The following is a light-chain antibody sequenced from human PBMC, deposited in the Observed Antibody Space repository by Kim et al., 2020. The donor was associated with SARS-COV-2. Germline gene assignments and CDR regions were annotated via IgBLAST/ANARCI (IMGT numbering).Light chain of an antibody. CDR1: SSNIENNY. CDR3: GTWDASLGGLV. Sequence: GQKVTIPCSGSSSNIENNYVSWYQQPPGTAPKLLIYDNNKRPSGIPDRFSGSKSGTSAALGITGLQTGDEADFYCGTWDASLGGLVFGGGTQLTVL. CDR2: DNN. V-gene: IGLV1-51*01. J-gene: IGLJ2*01.